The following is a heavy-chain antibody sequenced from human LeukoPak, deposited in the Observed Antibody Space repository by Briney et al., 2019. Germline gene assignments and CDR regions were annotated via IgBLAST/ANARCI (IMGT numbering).Heavy chain of an antibody. CDR3: ARAALGYSSSWFDY. D-gene: IGHD6-13*01. CDR2: IYYSGST. J-gene: IGHJ4*02. V-gene: IGHV4-59*01. Sequence: SETLSLTCTVSGGSISSYYWSWIRQPPGKGLNLIGYIYYSGSTNYNPSLKSRVTISVDTSKNQFSLKLSSVTAADTAVYYCARAALGYSSSWFDYWGQGTLVTVSS. CDR1: GGSISSYY.